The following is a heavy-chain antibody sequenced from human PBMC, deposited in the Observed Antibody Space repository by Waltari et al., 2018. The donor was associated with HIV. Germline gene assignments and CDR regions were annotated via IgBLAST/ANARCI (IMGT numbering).Heavy chain of an antibody. Sequence: QVQLVQSGAEVKKTGASLKVSCKASGYSCTSYDINWVRQATGQGLEWMGWMTPSSGNTGSAQKFQGRVTMSRNTSVSTVYMELSTLTSDDTAIYFCARGGSTHTHFAYWGQGTLVTVSS. CDR3: ARGGSTHTHFAY. V-gene: IGHV1-8*01. CDR2: MTPSSGNT. D-gene: IGHD1-26*01. CDR1: GYSCTSYD. J-gene: IGHJ4*02.